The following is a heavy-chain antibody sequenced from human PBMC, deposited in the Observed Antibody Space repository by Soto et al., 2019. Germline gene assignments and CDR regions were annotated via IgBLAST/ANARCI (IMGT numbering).Heavy chain of an antibody. Sequence: PGESLKISCKGSGYSFTSYWIAWVRQMPGKGLEWMGIIYPGDSDIRYSPSFQGQVTISADKSISTAYLQWSSLKASDTAIYYCGSCSYYYFYGMDVWGQGTTVTVSS. J-gene: IGHJ6*02. CDR3: GSCSYYYFYGMDV. V-gene: IGHV5-51*01. CDR1: GYSFTSYW. CDR2: IYPGDSDI. D-gene: IGHD2-2*01.